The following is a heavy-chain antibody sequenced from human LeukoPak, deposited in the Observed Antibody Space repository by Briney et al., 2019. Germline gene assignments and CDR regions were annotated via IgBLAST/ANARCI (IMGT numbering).Heavy chain of an antibody. CDR3: ARAISGSYAGY. D-gene: IGHD1-26*01. J-gene: IGHJ4*02. Sequence: ASVKASCTASGYTFTSYAMHWVRQAPGQRLEWMGWINAGNGNTKYSQKFQGRVTITRDTSASTAYMELSSLRSEDTAVYYCARAISGSYAGYWGQGTLVTVSS. CDR1: GYTFTSYA. V-gene: IGHV1-3*01. CDR2: INAGNGNT.